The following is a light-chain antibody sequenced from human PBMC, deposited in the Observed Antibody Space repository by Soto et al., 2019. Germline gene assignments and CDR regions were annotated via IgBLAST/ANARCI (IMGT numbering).Light chain of an antibody. CDR2: DAF. CDR3: QQYDNLPYT. J-gene: IGKJ2*01. CDR1: HDITNY. Sequence: DIQMTQSPSSLSASVGDRVTITCQASHDITNYLNWYQQKPGEPPKLLIYDAFHLETGVPSRFSGSGSGTDFTFTISSLQPEDIATYYCQQYDNLPYTFGQGTKLQIK. V-gene: IGKV1-33*01.